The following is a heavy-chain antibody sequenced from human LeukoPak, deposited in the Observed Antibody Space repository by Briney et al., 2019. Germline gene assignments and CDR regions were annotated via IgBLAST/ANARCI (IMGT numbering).Heavy chain of an antibody. Sequence: GGSLRLSCAASGFTFSDYYMSWIRQAPGKGLEWLSYISTSSNTIYYAGSVKGRFTISRDNAKKSLYLQMNSLRVEDTAVYYCARWVVSGIRGAFDVWGQGTMVPVS. CDR1: GFTFSDYY. CDR3: ARWVVSGIRGAFDV. CDR2: ISTSSNTI. D-gene: IGHD2-21*01. V-gene: IGHV3-11*01. J-gene: IGHJ3*01.